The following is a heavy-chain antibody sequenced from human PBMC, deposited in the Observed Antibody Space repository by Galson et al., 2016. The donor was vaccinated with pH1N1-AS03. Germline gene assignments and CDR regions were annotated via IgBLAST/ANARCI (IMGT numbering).Heavy chain of an antibody. CDR1: GGSISNYY. V-gene: IGHV4-59*08. Sequence: LSLPCTVSGGSISNYYWSWIRQPPGQGLAWIGHIFYSGTPIYSPSLKSRPTILVDTSKNHFSLRLSSVTAAGTAVYYCASPLDYDISGLDYWGQGTLVSVSS. D-gene: IGHD3-22*01. J-gene: IGHJ4*02. CDR3: ASPLDYDISGLDY. CDR2: IFYSGTP.